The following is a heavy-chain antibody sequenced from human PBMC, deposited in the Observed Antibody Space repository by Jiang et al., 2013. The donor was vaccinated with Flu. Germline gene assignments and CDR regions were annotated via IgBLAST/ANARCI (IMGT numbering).Heavy chain of an antibody. J-gene: IGHJ4*02. CDR3: AKALYYYDSSGYQTGYFDY. V-gene: IGHV3-30*18. CDR1: GFTFSSYG. D-gene: IGHD3-22*01. Sequence: RSLRLSCAASGFTFSSYGMHWVRQAPGKGLEWVAVISYDGSNKYYADSVKGRFTISRDNSKNTLYLQMNSLRAEDTAVYYCAKALYYYDSSGYQTGYFDYWGQGTLVTVSS. CDR2: ISYDGSNK.